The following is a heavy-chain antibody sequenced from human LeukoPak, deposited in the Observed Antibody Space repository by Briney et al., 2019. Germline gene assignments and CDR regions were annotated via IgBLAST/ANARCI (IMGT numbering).Heavy chain of an antibody. D-gene: IGHD6-19*01. V-gene: IGHV3-33*01. CDR2: IWYDGSNK. CDR1: GFTFSSYG. CDR3: ARDSSGWYFGHDAFDI. J-gene: IGHJ3*02. Sequence: GGSLRLSCAASGFTFSSYGMHWVRQAPGKGLEWAAVIWYDGSNKYYADSVKGRFTISRDNSKNTLYLQMNSLRAEDTAVYYCARDSSGWYFGHDAFDIWGQGTMVTVSS.